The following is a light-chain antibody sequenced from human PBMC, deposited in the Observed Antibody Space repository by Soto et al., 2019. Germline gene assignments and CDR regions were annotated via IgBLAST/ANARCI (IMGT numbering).Light chain of an antibody. CDR3: QQYGNLPLT. V-gene: IGKV1-33*01. Sequence: DTQMTQSPSSLSASVGDRVTITCQSSQDISNYLNWYQQKPGKAPKLLIYDASNLETGVPSRFSGSGSGTDFTFTISSLQPEDIATYYCQQYGNLPLTFGGGTKVDIK. J-gene: IGKJ4*01. CDR1: QDISNY. CDR2: DAS.